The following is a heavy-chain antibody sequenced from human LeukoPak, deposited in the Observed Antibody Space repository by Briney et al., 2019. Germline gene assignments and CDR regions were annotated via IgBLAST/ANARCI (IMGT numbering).Heavy chain of an antibody. V-gene: IGHV3-48*01. CDR2: ITRSSSTI. J-gene: IGHJ3*02. Sequence: GGSLRLSCAVSGFTFSWYSMNWVRQAPGKGLEWLSYITRSSSTIYYADSVKGRFTISRDNAKNSLYLQMNSLRVDDTAVYYCATADRGAFDIWGQGAMVIVSS. CDR3: ATADRGAFDI. CDR1: GFTFSWYS.